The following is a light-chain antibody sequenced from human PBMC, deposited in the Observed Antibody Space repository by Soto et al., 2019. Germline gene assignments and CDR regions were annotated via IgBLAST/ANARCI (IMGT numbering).Light chain of an antibody. V-gene: IGKV1-9*01. CDR2: AAS. J-gene: IGKJ4*01. CDR1: QGISSY. Sequence: IPLTQSPSFLSASVGDRVTITCRASQGISSYLAWYQQKPGKAPKLLFYAASTLQSGVPSRFSGSGSGTEFTLTISSLQPEDFATYYCQQLNSYPLTFGGGTKVDIK. CDR3: QQLNSYPLT.